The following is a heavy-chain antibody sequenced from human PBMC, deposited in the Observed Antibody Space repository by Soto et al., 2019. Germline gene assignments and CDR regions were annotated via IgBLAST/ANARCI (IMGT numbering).Heavy chain of an antibody. V-gene: IGHV3-23*01. CDR3: AKKSPNTWPFDY. J-gene: IGHJ4*02. CDR1: GFTFRSYA. Sequence: TGGSLRLSCAASGFTFRSYAMGWVRQAPGKGLEWVSSISGTGGTTYYADSVKGRFTISRDNSRNTLYLQMDSLRAEDTAVYLCAKKSPNTWPFDYWGQGTLVTV. CDR2: ISGTGGTT.